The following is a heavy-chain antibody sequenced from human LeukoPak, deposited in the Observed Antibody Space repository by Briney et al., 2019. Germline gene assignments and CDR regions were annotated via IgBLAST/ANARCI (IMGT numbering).Heavy chain of an antibody. CDR3: ARRDILTATLDY. J-gene: IGHJ4*02. CDR2: IYYSGST. V-gene: IGHV4-39*01. D-gene: IGHD3-9*01. CDR1: GGSISSSSYY. Sequence: PSETLSLTCTVSGGSISSSSYYWGWIRQPPGKGLEWIGSIYYSGSTYYNPSLKSRVTISVDTSKNQFSLKLSSVTAADTAVYYCARRDILTATLDYWGQGTLVTVSS.